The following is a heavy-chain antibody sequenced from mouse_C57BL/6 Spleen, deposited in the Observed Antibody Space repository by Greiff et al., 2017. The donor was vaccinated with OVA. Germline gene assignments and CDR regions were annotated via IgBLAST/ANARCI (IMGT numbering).Heavy chain of an antibody. J-gene: IGHJ2*01. CDR2: INPNNGGT. CDR1: GYTFTDYY. Sequence: VQLQQSGPELVKPGASVKISCKASGYTFTDYYMNWVKQSHGKSLEWIGDINPNNGGTSYNQKFKGKATLTVDKSSSTAYMELRSLTSEDSAVYYCARSSSLYYFDYWGQGTTLTVSS. CDR3: ARSSSLYYFDY. V-gene: IGHV1-26*01. D-gene: IGHD1-1*01.